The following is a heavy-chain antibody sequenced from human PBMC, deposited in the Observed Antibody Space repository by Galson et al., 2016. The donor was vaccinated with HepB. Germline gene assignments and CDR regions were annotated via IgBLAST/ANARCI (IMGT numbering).Heavy chain of an antibody. V-gene: IGHV3-30*02. CDR2: DGSVQ. D-gene: IGHD2-2*01. J-gene: IGHJ5*01. CDR3: AKERSTYGSSWFDW. Sequence: DGSVQYYTESVKGRFTISRDNAKNMLSVQMNSLRPDDTALYYCAKERSTYGSSWFDWWGQGTLVTVSS.